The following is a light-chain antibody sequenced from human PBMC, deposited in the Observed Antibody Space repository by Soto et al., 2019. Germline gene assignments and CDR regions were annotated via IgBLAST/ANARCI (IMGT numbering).Light chain of an antibody. V-gene: IGKV4-1*01. J-gene: IGKJ1*01. Sequence: DIVMTQSPDALAVSLGERATINCKSSQSVLYSSNNKNYLAWYQQKPGQPPKLLIYWASTRESGVPDRFSGSGSGLDFTLTISRLQAEDVAVYYCQQYYSTPTWTFGQGTKVEIK. CDR1: QSVLYSSNNKNY. CDR2: WAS. CDR3: QQYYSTPTWT.